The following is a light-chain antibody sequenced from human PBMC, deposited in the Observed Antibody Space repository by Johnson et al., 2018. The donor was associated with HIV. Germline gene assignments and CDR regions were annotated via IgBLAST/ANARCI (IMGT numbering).Light chain of an antibody. CDR2: DNN. J-gene: IGLJ1*01. CDR3: GTWDTSLSACV. CDR1: SPNIGNNY. Sequence: QSVLTQPPSVSAAPGQKVTISCYGSSPNIGNNYVSWYQQLPGTAPKLLIYDNNKRPSGIPDRFSGSKSGTSATLGITGLQTGDEADYYCGTWDTSLSACVLGTGTKVTVL. V-gene: IGLV1-51*01.